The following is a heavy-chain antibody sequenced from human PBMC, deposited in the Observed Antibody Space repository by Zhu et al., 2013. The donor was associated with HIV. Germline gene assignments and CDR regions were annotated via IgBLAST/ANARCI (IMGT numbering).Heavy chain of an antibody. Sequence: QVQLVQSGAEVKKPGASVKVSCKASGYTFTSYAMHWVRQAPGQRLEWMGWINAGNGNTKYSQKFQGRVTITRDTSASTAYMELSSLRSEDTAVYYCARMVTTRDHSGRNYYYYYGMTSGPKGPRSPSPQ. J-gene: IGHJ6*04. D-gene: IGHD4-17*01. V-gene: IGHV1-3*01. CDR2: INAGNGNT. CDR3: ARMVTTRDHSGRNYYYYYGMTS. CDR1: GYTFTSYA.